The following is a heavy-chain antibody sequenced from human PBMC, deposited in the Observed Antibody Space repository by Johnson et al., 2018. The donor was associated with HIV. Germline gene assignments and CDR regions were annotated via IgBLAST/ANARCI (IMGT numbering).Heavy chain of an antibody. CDR1: GFNVSNYG. CDR2: ISYDGNNK. V-gene: IGHV3-30*18. D-gene: IGHD7-27*01. CDR3: AKDQGYWGDDAFDI. J-gene: IGHJ3*02. Sequence: QVQLVESGGGLVQPGGSLRLSCAASGFNVSNYGMHWVRQAPGKGLEWVAVISYDGNNKYYTDSVKGRFTISRDNSKNTLYLQMNSQRAEDTAVYYCAKDQGYWGDDAFDIWGQGTMVTVSA.